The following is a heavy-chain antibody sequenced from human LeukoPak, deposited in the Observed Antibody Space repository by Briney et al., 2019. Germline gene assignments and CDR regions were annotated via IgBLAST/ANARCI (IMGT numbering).Heavy chain of an antibody. CDR3: ARDSLRYYDFWSGPREDYYYMDV. CDR1: GGSISSYY. Sequence: PSETLSLTCTVSGGSISSYYWSWIRQPAGKGLEWIGRIYTGGSTNYNPSLKSRVTMSVDTSKNQFSLKLSSVTAADTAVYYCARDSLRYYDFWSGPREDYYYMDVWGKGTTVTVSS. J-gene: IGHJ6*03. D-gene: IGHD3-3*01. V-gene: IGHV4-4*07. CDR2: IYTGGST.